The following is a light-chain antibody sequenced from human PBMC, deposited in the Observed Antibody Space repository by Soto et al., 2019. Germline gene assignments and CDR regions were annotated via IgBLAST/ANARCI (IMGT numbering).Light chain of an antibody. J-gene: IGLJ1*01. CDR1: SSDVGSYNY. CDR3: CSYAGSSTYV. Sequence: QSALTQPASVSGSPGQSITISCTGTSSDVGSYNYVSWYQHHPGKAPRLMIYASSNRPSGVSHRFSGSRSGNTASLTISGLQAEDEADYYCCSYAGSSTYVFGTGTKVTVL. V-gene: IGLV2-23*01. CDR2: ASS.